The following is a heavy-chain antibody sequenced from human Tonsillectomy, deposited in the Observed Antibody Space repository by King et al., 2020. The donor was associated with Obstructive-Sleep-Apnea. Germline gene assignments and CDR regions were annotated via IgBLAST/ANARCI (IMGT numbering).Heavy chain of an antibody. CDR2: ILYYGRNK. CDR1: GFTFSSYG. CDR3: AKVSGEQWLVHFDYFDY. V-gene: IGHV3-30*18. J-gene: IGHJ4*02. Sequence: QLVQSGGGVVQPGGSLRLSCAASGFTFSSYGMHWVRPAPGKGRGWVAGILYYGRNKNYVDSVKGRLTISRDNSKNTLYLQMNSLRAEDTAVYYCAKVSGEQWLVHFDYFDYWGQGTLVTVSS. D-gene: IGHD6-19*01.